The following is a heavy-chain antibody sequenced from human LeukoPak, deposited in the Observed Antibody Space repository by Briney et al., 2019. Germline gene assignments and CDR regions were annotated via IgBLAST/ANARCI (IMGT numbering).Heavy chain of an antibody. CDR1: GFTFSSAW. Sequence: GGSLRLSCVASGFTFSSAWMNWVRQAPGKGLEWLGRIRSNSDGGTTNYAAPVNGRFTISRDDSINTVYLDMSSLKTEDTAVYYCATPDWTADYWGQGTLVTVSS. CDR3: ATPDWTADY. J-gene: IGHJ4*02. V-gene: IGHV3-15*01. CDR2: IRSNSDGGTT. D-gene: IGHD1-1*01.